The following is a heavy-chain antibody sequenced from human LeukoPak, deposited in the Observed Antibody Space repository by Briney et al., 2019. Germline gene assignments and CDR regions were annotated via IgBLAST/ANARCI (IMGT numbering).Heavy chain of an antibody. Sequence: ASVKVSCKASGYTFTIYALHWVRRELRQRVEWRVWINAGNGNTKYSQKFQGRVTITRHTSASTAYMELSSLRSEDTAVYYCARGDLGSSWYSGYYYYGMDVWGQGTTVTVSS. D-gene: IGHD6-13*01. CDR3: ARGDLGSSWYSGYYYYGMDV. CDR2: INAGNGNT. V-gene: IGHV1-3*01. CDR1: GYTFTIYA. J-gene: IGHJ6*02.